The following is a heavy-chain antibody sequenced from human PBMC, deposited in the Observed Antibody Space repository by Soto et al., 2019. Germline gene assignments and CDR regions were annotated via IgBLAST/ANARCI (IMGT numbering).Heavy chain of an antibody. CDR1: GFTFSGSA. D-gene: IGHD3-10*01. CDR3: TIEFYGSGRNYMDV. CDR2: IRSKANSYAT. J-gene: IGHJ6*03. Sequence: GGSLRLSCAASGFTFSGSAMHWVRQASGKGLEWVGRIRSKANSYATAYAASVKGRFTISRDDSKNTAYLQMNSLKTEDTAVYYWTIEFYGSGRNYMDVWGKGTTVTVSS. V-gene: IGHV3-73*01.